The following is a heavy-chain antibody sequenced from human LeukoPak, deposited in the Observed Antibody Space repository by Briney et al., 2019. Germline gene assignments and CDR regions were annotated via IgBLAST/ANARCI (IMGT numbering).Heavy chain of an antibody. J-gene: IGHJ6*02. CDR2: ISSSGSTI. D-gene: IGHD3-10*01. V-gene: IGHV3-11*01. Sequence: LSLTCAGYGGSFSGYYWSWIRQPPGKGLEWVSYISSSGSTIYYADSVKGRFTISRYNAKNSLYLQMNSLRAEDTAVYYCAREEGVGMDVWGQGTTVTVSS. CDR3: AREEGVGMDV. CDR1: GGSFSGYY.